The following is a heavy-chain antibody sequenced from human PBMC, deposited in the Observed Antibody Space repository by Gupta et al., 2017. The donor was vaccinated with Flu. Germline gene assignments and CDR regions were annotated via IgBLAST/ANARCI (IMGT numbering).Heavy chain of an antibody. V-gene: IGHV3-30*18. CDR2: IASDGSHK. CDR3: AKDGPWTASCPYYCYYMDV. Sequence: QMQLVESGGGVVQFGTSLSLSCAASGFTFRSSGLHWVRQAPGKGLGWVADIASDGSHKDYADSVRGRFTISRDNSKNTLSLEMDSLRVEDTAVYYCAKDGPWTASCPYYCYYMDVWGKGTTVTVSS. J-gene: IGHJ6*03. CDR1: GFTFRSSG. D-gene: IGHD2-2*01.